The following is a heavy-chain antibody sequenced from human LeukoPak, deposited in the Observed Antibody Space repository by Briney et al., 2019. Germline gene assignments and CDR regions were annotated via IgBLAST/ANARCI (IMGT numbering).Heavy chain of an antibody. V-gene: IGHV4-59*03. CDR2: IYHTGST. CDR1: GGSTRYSY. J-gene: IGHJ4*02. Sequence: SETLCLTCAVSGGSTRYSYWSWIRQPPGKGLEWIGYIYHTGSTNYNPSLKSRVTISVDTSNNQCALERSSLTPADTAVCFCVRVDDYNCLDYWGQGTLVTVSS. D-gene: IGHD5-24*01. CDR3: VRVDDYNCLDY.